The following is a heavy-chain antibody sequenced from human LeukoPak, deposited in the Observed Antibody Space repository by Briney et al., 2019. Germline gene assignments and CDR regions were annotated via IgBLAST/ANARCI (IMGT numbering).Heavy chain of an antibody. D-gene: IGHD4-11*01. Sequence: GGSLRLSCAASGFTVSSNYMSWVRQAPGKGLEWVSVIYSGGSTYYADSVKGRFTISRDNSKNTLYLQMNSLRAEDTAVYYCARGLSTVTIYYMDVWGKGTTVTVSS. CDR3: ARGLSTVTIYYMDV. CDR2: IYSGGST. V-gene: IGHV3-66*01. CDR1: GFTVSSNY. J-gene: IGHJ6*03.